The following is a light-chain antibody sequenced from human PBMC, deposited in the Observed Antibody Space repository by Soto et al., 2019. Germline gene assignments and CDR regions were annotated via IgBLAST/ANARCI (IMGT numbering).Light chain of an antibody. J-gene: IGKJ1*01. CDR2: DAS. CDR3: QQYGSSLRT. Sequence: IVLKQSPATLSLSQGERATLSCGASQSVSSSYLAWYQQKPGLAPRLLIYDASSRATAIPDRFSGSGSGTDFTLTISRLEPEDFAVYYCQQYGSSLRTFGQGTKADIK. CDR1: QSVSSSY. V-gene: IGKV3D-20*01.